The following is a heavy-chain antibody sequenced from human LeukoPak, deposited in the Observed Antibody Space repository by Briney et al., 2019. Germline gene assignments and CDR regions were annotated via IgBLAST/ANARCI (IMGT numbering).Heavy chain of an antibody. Sequence: PSETLSLTCTVSGGSISSYYWSRIRQPPGKGLEWIGYFSYSGNTNCNSSLKSRVTISVDTSKNQFSLKLSSVTAADTAVYYCARDPIVRGFDYWGQGTLVTVSS. CDR1: GGSISSYY. D-gene: IGHD2-8*01. CDR2: FSYSGNT. J-gene: IGHJ4*02. CDR3: ARDPIVRGFDY. V-gene: IGHV4-59*12.